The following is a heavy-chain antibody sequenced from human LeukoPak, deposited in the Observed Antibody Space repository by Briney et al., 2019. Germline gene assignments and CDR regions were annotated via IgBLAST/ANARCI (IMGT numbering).Heavy chain of an antibody. CDR2: IEHSGGGT. V-gene: IGHV1-46*01. D-gene: IGHD1-26*01. J-gene: IGHJ4*02. CDR1: GYTFTSHY. Sequence: ASVKVSCKASGYTFTSHYMHWVRQAPGQGLERMGTIEHSGGGTSHAQKFQGRLTMTRDTSTSTVSMELSSLTSEDTAVYYCARRRVGATVFDYWSQGTLVTVSS. CDR3: ARRRVGATVFDY.